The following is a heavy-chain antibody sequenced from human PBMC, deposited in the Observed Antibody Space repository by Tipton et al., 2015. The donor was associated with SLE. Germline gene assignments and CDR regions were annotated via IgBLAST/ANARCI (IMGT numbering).Heavy chain of an antibody. Sequence: GSLRLSCAASGFTFSSYWMHWVRQSPGKGLVWVSRINSDGSSRSYADSVKGRFTISRDNVKNTLSLQMNSLRAEDTAVYYCARAAYCSGGSCYKYYFDYWGQGTLVTVSS. CDR2: INSDGSSR. V-gene: IGHV3-74*01. CDR1: GFTFSSYW. J-gene: IGHJ4*02. D-gene: IGHD2-15*01. CDR3: ARAAYCSGGSCYKYYFDY.